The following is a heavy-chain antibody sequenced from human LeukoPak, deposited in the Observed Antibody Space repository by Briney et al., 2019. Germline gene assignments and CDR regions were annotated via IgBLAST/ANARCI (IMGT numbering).Heavy chain of an antibody. CDR3: AVAGPYYYYGMDV. CDR1: GGSISSGGYY. CDR2: IYYSGST. D-gene: IGHD6-19*01. J-gene: IGHJ6*02. V-gene: IGHV4-31*03. Sequence: PSETLSLTCTVSGGSISSGGYYWSWIRQHPGKGLEWIGYIYYSGSTYYNPSLKSRVTISVDTSKNRFSLKLSSVTAADTAVYYCAVAGPYYYYGMDVWGQGTTVTVSS.